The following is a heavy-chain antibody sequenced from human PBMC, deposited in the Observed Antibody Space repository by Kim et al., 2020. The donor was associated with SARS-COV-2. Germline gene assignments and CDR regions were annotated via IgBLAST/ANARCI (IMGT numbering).Heavy chain of an antibody. CDR3: ARTYDSSGYYSHDAFDI. D-gene: IGHD3-22*01. V-gene: IGHV4-30-2*04. J-gene: IGHJ3*02. Sequence: LKSRVTISVDTSKNQFSLKLSSVTAADTAVYYCARTYDSSGYYSHDAFDIWGQGTMVTVSS.